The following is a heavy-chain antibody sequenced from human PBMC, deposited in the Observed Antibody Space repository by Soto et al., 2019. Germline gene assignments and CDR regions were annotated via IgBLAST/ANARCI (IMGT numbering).Heavy chain of an antibody. D-gene: IGHD6-13*01. CDR3: AKTIRGGYSSSWYYFDY. V-gene: IGHV3-23*01. Sequence: EVQLLESGGDLVQPGGSLRLSCAASGFTFTNYAMTWVRQAPGKGLEWVSTISGGGSITYYADSLKGRFTISRDNSXNXXYLQINSLRDEDTAVYYCAKTIRGGYSSSWYYFDYWGQGTLVTVSS. J-gene: IGHJ4*02. CDR1: GFTFTNYA. CDR2: ISGGGSIT.